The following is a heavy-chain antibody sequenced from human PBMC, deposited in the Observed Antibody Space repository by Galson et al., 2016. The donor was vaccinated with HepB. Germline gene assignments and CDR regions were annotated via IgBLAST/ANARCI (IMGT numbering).Heavy chain of an antibody. Sequence: SLRLSCAASGLTFSNFAMNWVRQAPGQGLEWVSYISSGSSTVFYADSVKGRFTISRDNAKNSLYLKMNSLRDEDTAVYYCARDRWRIGYFDLWGRGTLVTVSS. D-gene: IGHD3-3*01. J-gene: IGHJ2*01. V-gene: IGHV3-48*02. CDR3: ARDRWRIGYFDL. CDR2: ISSGSSTV. CDR1: GLTFSNFA.